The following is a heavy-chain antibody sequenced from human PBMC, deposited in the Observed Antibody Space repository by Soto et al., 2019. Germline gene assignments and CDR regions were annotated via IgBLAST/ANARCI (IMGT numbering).Heavy chain of an antibody. J-gene: IGHJ4*02. D-gene: IGHD1-26*01. CDR3: ARLPRGSYFDY. CDR2: IFYSGST. Sequence: QLQLQESGPGLVKPSETLSLTCSVSGGSIISSTYYWGWIRQPPGKGLEWIGTIFYSGSTYYNPSLKSRVTISVDTSKNQFSLKLSSVTAADTAVFYCARLPRGSYFDYWGQGTLVTVSS. V-gene: IGHV4-39*01. CDR1: GGSIISSTYY.